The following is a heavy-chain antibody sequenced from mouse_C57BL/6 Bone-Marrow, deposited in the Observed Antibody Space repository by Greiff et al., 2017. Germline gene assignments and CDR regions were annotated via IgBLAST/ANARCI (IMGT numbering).Heavy chain of an antibody. CDR3: ARGATVVFDY. J-gene: IGHJ2*01. V-gene: IGHV1-22*01. D-gene: IGHD1-1*01. Sequence: VQLQQSGPELVKPGASVKMSCKASGYTFTDYNMHWVKQSHGKSLEWIGYINPNNGGTSYNQKFKGKATLTVNKSSSTAYMEHRSLTSEDSAVYYCARGATVVFDYWGQGTTLTVSS. CDR1: GYTFTDYN. CDR2: INPNNGGT.